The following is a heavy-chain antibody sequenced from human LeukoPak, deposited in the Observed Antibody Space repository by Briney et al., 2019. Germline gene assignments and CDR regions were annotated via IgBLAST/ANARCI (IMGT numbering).Heavy chain of an antibody. V-gene: IGHV4-39*07. CDR1: GGSISSSSYY. CDR2: IYYSGST. D-gene: IGHD3-22*01. J-gene: IGHJ4*02. CDR3: ARDSGYYDDSGYYFNV. Sequence: SETLSLTCTVSGGSISSSSYYWGWIRQPPGKGLEWIGSIYYSGSTYYNPSLKSRVTISVDTSKNQFSLKLNSVTAADTAVYYCARDSGYYDDSGYYFNVWGQGTLVTASS.